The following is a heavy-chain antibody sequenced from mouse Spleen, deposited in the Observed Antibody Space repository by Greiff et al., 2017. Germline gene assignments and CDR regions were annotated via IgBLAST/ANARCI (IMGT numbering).Heavy chain of an antibody. D-gene: IGHD2-1*01. Sequence: EVQLVESGGGLVKPGGSLKLSCAASGFTFSDYGMHWVRQAPEKGLEWVAYISSGSSTIYYADTVKGRFTISRDNAKNTLFLQMTSLRSEDTAMYYCAKDGNYAMDYWGQGTSVTVSS. CDR3: AKDGNYAMDY. CDR1: GFTFSDYG. J-gene: IGHJ4*01. CDR2: ISSGSSTI. V-gene: IGHV5-17*01.